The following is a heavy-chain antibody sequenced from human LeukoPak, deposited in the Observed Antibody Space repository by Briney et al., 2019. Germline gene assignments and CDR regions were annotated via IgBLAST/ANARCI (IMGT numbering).Heavy chain of an antibody. V-gene: IGHV3-21*01. J-gene: IGHJ4*02. Sequence: PGGSLRLSCAASGFTFSSYSMNWVRQAPGKGLEWVSSISSSSSYIYYADSVKGRFTISRDNAKNSLYLQMNSLRAEDTAVYYCARGGDDYVWGSYRPLDYWGQGTLVTVSS. D-gene: IGHD3-16*02. CDR3: ARGGDDYVWGSYRPLDY. CDR2: ISSSSSYI. CDR1: GFTFSSYS.